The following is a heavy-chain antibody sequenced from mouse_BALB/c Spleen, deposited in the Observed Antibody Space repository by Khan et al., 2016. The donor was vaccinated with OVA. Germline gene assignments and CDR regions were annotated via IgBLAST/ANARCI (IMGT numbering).Heavy chain of an antibody. CDR3: ARNAYFGNYFDY. V-gene: IGHV1S81*02. D-gene: IGHD2-10*01. CDR1: GYTFTNYW. Sequence: QVQLQQPGAELVKPGASVKLSCKASGYTFTNYWVHWVKQRPGQGLEWIGEIYPNDGRSNNNATFKNKATLTVDKSSSTAYMQLSSLTSEDSAVYYGARNAYFGNYFDYWGQGTTLTVSS. CDR2: IYPNDGRS. J-gene: IGHJ2*01.